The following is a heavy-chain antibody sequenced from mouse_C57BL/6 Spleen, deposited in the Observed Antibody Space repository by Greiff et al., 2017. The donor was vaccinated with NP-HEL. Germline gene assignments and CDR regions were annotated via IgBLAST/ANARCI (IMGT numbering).Heavy chain of an antibody. D-gene: IGHD2-3*01. Sequence: VQLQQPGAELVKPGASVKLSCKASGYTFTSYWMHWVKQRPGQGLEWIGMIHPNSGSTNYNEKFKSKATLTVDKSSSTAYMQLSSLTSEDSAVYYCARGGYDGYSDFDYWGQGTTLTVSS. CDR3: ARGGYDGYSDFDY. CDR1: GYTFTSYW. CDR2: IHPNSGST. V-gene: IGHV1-64*01. J-gene: IGHJ2*01.